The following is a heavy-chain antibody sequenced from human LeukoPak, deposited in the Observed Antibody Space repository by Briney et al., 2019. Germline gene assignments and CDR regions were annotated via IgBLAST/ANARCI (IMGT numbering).Heavy chain of an antibody. CDR3: ASRYCGGDCYYAY. CDR2: ISYSGNT. Sequence: ASQTLSLTCTVSGGSISSNSYYWAWIRRPPGKGLEWIATISYSGNTYYNPSLQSRLTISVETSKTQFSLRLTSVTAADTAVYYCASRYCGGDCYYAYWGRGTLVTVSS. V-gene: IGHV4-39*07. CDR1: GGSISSNSYY. J-gene: IGHJ4*02. D-gene: IGHD2-21*02.